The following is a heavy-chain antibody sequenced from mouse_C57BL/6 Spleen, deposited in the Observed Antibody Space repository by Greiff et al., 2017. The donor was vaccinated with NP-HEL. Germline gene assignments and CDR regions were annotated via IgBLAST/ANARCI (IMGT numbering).Heavy chain of an antibody. V-gene: IGHV1-76*01. CDR3: ARWGEYFDV. J-gene: IGHJ1*03. CDR1: GYTFTDYY. Sequence: VQLQQSGAELVRPGASVKLSCKASGYTFTDYYINWVKQRPGQGLGWIARIYPGSGNTYYNEKFKGKATLTAEKSSSTAYMQLSSLTSEDSAVYFCARWGEYFDVWGTGTTVTVSS. CDR2: IYPGSGNT.